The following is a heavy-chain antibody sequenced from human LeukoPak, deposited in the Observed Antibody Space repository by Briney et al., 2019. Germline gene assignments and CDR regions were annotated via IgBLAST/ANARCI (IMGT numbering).Heavy chain of an antibody. Sequence: GGSLRLSYAASGFTFSSYEMNWVRQAPGKGLEWVSYISSSGSTIYYADSVKGRFTISRDNAKNSLYLQMNSLRAEDTAVYYCARDGDTGYRHHIDYWGQGTLVTVSS. CDR1: GFTFSSYE. CDR3: ARDGDTGYRHHIDY. D-gene: IGHD3-9*01. V-gene: IGHV3-48*03. J-gene: IGHJ4*02. CDR2: ISSSGSTI.